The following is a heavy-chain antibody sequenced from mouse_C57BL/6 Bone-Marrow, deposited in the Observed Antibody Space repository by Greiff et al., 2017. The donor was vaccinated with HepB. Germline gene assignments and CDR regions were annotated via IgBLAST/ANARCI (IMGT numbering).Heavy chain of an antibody. V-gene: IGHV5-12*01. Sequence: EVQRVESGGGLVQPGGSLKLSCAASGFTFSDYYMYWVRQTPEKRLEWVAYISNGGGSTYYPDTVKGRFTISRDNAKNTLYLQMSRLKSEDTAMYYCARQDEGYYFDYWGQGTTLTVSS. CDR1: GFTFSDYY. J-gene: IGHJ2*01. CDR3: ARQDEGYYFDY. CDR2: ISNGGGST.